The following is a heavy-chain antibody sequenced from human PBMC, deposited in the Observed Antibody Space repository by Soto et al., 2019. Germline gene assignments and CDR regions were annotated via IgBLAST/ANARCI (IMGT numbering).Heavy chain of an antibody. CDR1: GYTFTGYY. J-gene: IGHJ6*02. D-gene: IGHD2-2*01. Sequence: GASVKVSCKASGYTFTGYYMHWVRQAPGQGLEWMGWINPNSDGTNYAQKFQGRVTMTRDTSISTAYMELSRLRSDDTAVYYCARDGVVPAANYYGMDVWGQGTTVTVSS. V-gene: IGHV1-2*02. CDR3: ARDGVVPAANYYGMDV. CDR2: INPNSDGT.